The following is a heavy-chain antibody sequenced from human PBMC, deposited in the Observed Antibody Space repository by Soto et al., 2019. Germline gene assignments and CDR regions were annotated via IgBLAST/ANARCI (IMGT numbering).Heavy chain of an antibody. Sequence: VKGSCTASAGPFSGYAIIWVRQPPGQGLEWMGGIIPIFGTANYAQKFQGRVTIAADESTSTAYMELSSLRSEDTAVYYCARSAREDGAGLPYYYGMDVWGQGTTVTVSS. CDR1: AGPFSGYA. V-gene: IGHV1-69*01. J-gene: IGHJ6*02. CDR3: ARSAREDGAGLPYYYGMDV. D-gene: IGHD6-13*01. CDR2: IIPIFGTA.